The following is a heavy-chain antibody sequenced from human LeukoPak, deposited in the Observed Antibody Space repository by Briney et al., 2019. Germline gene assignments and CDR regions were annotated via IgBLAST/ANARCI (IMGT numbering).Heavy chain of an antibody. Sequence: ASVKVSCEPSGYTFTNYAMRWVRQAPGQKGECVGWVKTGKGNTKYSQEFQGRDTITRDTSANTAYMELSSLGSEDMAVYYCARAVKYRSGPLTDLLPYYFDYWGQGTLVTVSS. CDR3: ARAVKYRSGPLTDLLPYYFDY. CDR1: GYTFTNYA. J-gene: IGHJ4*02. D-gene: IGHD6-19*01. CDR2: VKTGKGNT. V-gene: IGHV1-3*03.